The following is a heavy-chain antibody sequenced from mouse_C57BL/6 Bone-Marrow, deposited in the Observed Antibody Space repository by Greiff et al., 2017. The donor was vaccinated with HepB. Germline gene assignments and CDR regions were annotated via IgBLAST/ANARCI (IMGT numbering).Heavy chain of an antibody. CDR3: ARGVTTVVARYAMDY. J-gene: IGHJ4*01. CDR2: IYPRSGNT. D-gene: IGHD1-1*01. CDR1: GYTFTSYG. V-gene: IGHV1-81*01. Sequence: QVQLQPSGAELARPGASVKLSCKASGYTFTSYGISWVKQSTGQGLEWIGEIYPRSGNTYYNEKFKGKATLTAEKSSSTAYMELRSLTSEDSAVYFCARGVTTVVARYAMDYWGQGTSVTVSS.